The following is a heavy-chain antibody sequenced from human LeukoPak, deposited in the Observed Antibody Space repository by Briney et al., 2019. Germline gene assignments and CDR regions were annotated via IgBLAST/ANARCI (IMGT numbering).Heavy chain of an antibody. J-gene: IGHJ4*02. CDR1: GFTFSSYS. Sequence: PGGSLRLSCAASGFTFSSYSMNWVRQAPGKGLEWVSSISSSSSYIYYADSVKVRFTISRDNAKNSLYLQMNSLRAEDTAVYYCARVSSSGYGYWGQGTLVTVSS. CDR3: ARVSSSGYGY. D-gene: IGHD3-22*01. CDR2: ISSSSSYI. V-gene: IGHV3-21*01.